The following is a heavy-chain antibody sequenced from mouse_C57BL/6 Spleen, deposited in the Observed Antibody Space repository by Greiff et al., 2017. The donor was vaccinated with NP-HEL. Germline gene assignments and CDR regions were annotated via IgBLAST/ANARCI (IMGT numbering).Heavy chain of an antibody. D-gene: IGHD1-1*01. Sequence: EVQLQQSGPELVKPGASVKISCKASGYTFTDYYMNWVQQSHGKSLEWIGDINPNNGGTSYNQKFKGKATLTVDTSSSTAYMELRSLTSEDSAVDYCARSAHYYGNLYGYLDVWGTGTTVTVSS. CDR3: ARSAHYYGNLYGYLDV. CDR1: GYTFTDYY. CDR2: INPNNGGT. V-gene: IGHV1-26*01. J-gene: IGHJ1*03.